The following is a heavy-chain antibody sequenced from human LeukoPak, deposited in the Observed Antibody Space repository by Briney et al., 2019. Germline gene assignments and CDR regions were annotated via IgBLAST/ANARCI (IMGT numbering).Heavy chain of an antibody. D-gene: IGHD3-10*01. CDR3: ARRFYYGSGSYSYYFDY. Sequence: GESLKISCKGSGYSFTSYWIGWVRQMPRKGLEWMGIIYPGDSDTRYSPSFQGQVTISADKSISTAYLQWSSLKASDTAMYYCARRFYYGSGSYSYYFDYWGQGTLVTVSS. CDR1: GYSFTSYW. V-gene: IGHV5-51*01. J-gene: IGHJ4*02. CDR2: IYPGDSDT.